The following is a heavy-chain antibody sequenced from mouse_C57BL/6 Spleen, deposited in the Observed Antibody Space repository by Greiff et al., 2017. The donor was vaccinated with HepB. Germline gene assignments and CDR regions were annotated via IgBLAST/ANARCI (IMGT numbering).Heavy chain of an antibody. J-gene: IGHJ4*01. CDR3: ARYDYDGAMDY. Sequence: QVQLQQPGAELVRPGSSVKLSCKASGYTFTSYWMHWVKQRPIQGLEWIGNIDPSDSETHYNQKFKDKATLTVDKSSSTAYMQPSSLTSEDSAVYYCARYDYDGAMDYWGQGTSVTVSS. D-gene: IGHD2-4*01. V-gene: IGHV1-52*01. CDR1: GYTFTSYW. CDR2: IDPSDSET.